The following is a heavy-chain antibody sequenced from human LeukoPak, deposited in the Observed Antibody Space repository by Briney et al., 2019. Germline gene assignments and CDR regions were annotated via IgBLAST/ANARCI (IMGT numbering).Heavy chain of an antibody. CDR3: ARDGVLIVGATLDY. V-gene: IGHV1-69*13. CDR1: GGTFSSYA. Sequence: ASVKVSCKASGGTFSSYAISWVRQAPGQGLEWMGGIIPIFGTANYAQKFQGRVTITADESTSTAYMELRSLRSDDTAVYYCARDGVLIVGATLDYWGQGTLVTVSS. J-gene: IGHJ4*02. D-gene: IGHD1-26*01. CDR2: IIPIFGTA.